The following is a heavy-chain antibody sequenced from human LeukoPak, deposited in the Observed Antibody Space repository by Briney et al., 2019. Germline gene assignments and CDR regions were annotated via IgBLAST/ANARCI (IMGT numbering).Heavy chain of an antibody. Sequence: GGSLRLPCAASGFTFSSYGMHWVRQAPGKGLEWVAVISYDGSNKYYADSVKGRFTISRDNSKNTLYLQMNSLRAEDTAVYYCAKGSGYCSGGSCYPQYYFDYWGQGTLVTVSS. V-gene: IGHV3-30*18. D-gene: IGHD2-15*01. J-gene: IGHJ4*02. CDR2: ISYDGSNK. CDR1: GFTFSSYG. CDR3: AKGSGYCSGGSCYPQYYFDY.